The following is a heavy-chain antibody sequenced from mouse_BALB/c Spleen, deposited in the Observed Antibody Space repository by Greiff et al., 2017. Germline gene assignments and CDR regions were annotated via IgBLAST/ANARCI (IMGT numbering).Heavy chain of an antibody. CDR1: GFTFNTYA. Sequence: EVQGVESGGGLVQPKGSLKLSCAASGFTFNTYAMNWVRQAPGKGLEWVARIRSKSNIYATYYADSVKDRFTISRDDSQSMLYLQMNNLKTEDTAMYYCVRQIYYDYDAPFAYWGQGTLVTVSA. D-gene: IGHD2-4*01. V-gene: IGHV10-1*02. CDR2: IRSKSNIYAT. CDR3: VRQIYYDYDAPFAY. J-gene: IGHJ3*01.